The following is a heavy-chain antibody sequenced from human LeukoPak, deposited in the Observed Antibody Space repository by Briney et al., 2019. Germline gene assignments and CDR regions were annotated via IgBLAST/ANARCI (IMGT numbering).Heavy chain of an antibody. CDR3: ARVTSIVVVPAAMSGSIRRYYYYYYMDV. D-gene: IGHD2-2*01. CDR1: GFTVSSNY. J-gene: IGHJ6*03. V-gene: IGHV3-53*01. CDR2: IYSGGST. Sequence: GGSLSLSCAASGFTVSSNYMSGVRQAPGKGLEWGSVIYSGGSTYYADSVKGRFTISRDNSKNTLYPQMNSLRAEDTAVYYCARVTSIVVVPAAMSGSIRRYYYYYYMDVWGKGTTVTVSS.